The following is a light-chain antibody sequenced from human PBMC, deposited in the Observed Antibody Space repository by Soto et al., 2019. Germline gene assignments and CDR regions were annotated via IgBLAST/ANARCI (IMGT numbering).Light chain of an antibody. CDR2: DVN. CDR1: SSDTGGSNY. Sequence: QSALTQPASVSGSPGQSITVSCTGTSSDTGGSNYVSWYQQHPGKAPRLIIYDVNNRPSGVSARFSGSKSGNTASLTISGLQAEDEADYYCTSYTRSPLYVFGSGTKLTVL. J-gene: IGLJ1*01. V-gene: IGLV2-14*03. CDR3: TSYTRSPLYV.